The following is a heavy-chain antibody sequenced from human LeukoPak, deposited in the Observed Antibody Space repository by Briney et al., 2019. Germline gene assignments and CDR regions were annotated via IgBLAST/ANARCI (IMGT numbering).Heavy chain of an antibody. CDR3: EQGGWLDN. CDR2: ISESDGTT. Sequence: GGSLRLSCAASGFSFTSYAMSWVRQAPGKGLEWLSRISESDGTTHYADSVQGRFTISRDNSENTLVLQMISLRVDDTAVYYCEQGGWLDNWGQGTLVADSS. D-gene: IGHD2-15*01. CDR1: GFSFTSYA. V-gene: IGHV3-23*01. J-gene: IGHJ4*02.